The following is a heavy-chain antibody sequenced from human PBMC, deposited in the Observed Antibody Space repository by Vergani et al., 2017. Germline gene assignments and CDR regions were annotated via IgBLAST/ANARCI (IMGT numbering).Heavy chain of an antibody. CDR2: IHHSGDT. J-gene: IGHJ6*02. D-gene: IGHD3-10*01. CDR3: ARHRGSGGFFPSSYFYGMDV. CDR1: DSSIMTNPY. Sequence: QVKLQESGPGLVKPSETLTVTCDVSDSSIMTNPYWGWFRQSPGKGLEWIWCIHHSGDTHYNSSLKSRVSISIVSSSKFSLSLTSVTAADTAIYYCARHRGSGGFFPSSYFYGMDVWGHGTTVTVSS. V-gene: IGHV4-38-2*01.